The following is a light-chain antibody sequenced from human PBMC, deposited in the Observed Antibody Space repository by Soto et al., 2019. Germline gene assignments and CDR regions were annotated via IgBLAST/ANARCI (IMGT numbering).Light chain of an antibody. CDR1: QSVSSN. V-gene: IGKV3-15*01. J-gene: IGKJ1*01. CDR2: GAS. CDR3: QHYNNWPPWT. Sequence: EIVMTQSPATLSVSPGERATLSCRASQSVSSNLAWNQQKPGQAPRLLIYGASTRATGIPARFSGSGSGTEFPLTISSLQSEDFAIYYCQHYNNWPPWTFGQGTKVEIK.